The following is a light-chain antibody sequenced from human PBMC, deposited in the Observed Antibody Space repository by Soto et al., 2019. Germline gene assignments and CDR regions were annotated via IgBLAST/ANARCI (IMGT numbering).Light chain of an antibody. V-gene: IGLV2-8*01. CDR1: SSDVGGYKY. CDR3: SSYAGSNNLV. Sequence: QSALTQPPSASGSPGQSVTISCTGTSSDVGGYKYVSWYQQHPGKAPKLMIYEVSKRPSGVPDRSSASKSGNTASLTVSGLQAEDEADYYCSSYAGSNNLVFGGGTQLTVL. CDR2: EVS. J-gene: IGLJ3*02.